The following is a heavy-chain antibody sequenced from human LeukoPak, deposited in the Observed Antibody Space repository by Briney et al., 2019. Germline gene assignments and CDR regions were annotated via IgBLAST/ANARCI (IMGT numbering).Heavy chain of an antibody. Sequence: ASVKVSCKASGYTFTSYGISWVRQAPGQGLEWMGWISAYNGNTNYAQKLQGRVTMTTDTSTSTAYMELRSLRSDDTAVYYCARGGTYYDSSGYPLDYWGQGTLVTVSS. CDR2: ISAYNGNT. CDR3: ARGGTYYDSSGYPLDY. CDR1: GYTFTSYG. J-gene: IGHJ4*02. D-gene: IGHD3-22*01. V-gene: IGHV1-18*01.